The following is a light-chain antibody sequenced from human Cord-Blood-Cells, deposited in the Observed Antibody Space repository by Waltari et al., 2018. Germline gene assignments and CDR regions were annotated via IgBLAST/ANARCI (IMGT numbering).Light chain of an antibody. CDR1: NTGSKS. CDR3: QVWDSSSDHYV. CDR2: YDS. V-gene: IGLV3-21*04. Sequence: SYVLTQPPSVSVAPGTTARLTCGGNNTGSKSVHWYQQKPGQAPVLVIYYDSDRPSGIPERFSGSNSGNTATLTISRVEAGDEADYYCQVWDSSSDHYVFGTGTKVTVL. J-gene: IGLJ1*01.